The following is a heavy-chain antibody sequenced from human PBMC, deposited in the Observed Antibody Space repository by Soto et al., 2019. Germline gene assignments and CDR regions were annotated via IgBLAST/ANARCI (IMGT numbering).Heavy chain of an antibody. J-gene: IGHJ4*02. V-gene: IGHV3-23*01. D-gene: IGHD6-6*01. CDR1: GFTFSSYA. CDR2: ISGSDDST. CDR3: AKRSSSSTFYY. Sequence: EVQLLESGGGLVQPGESLRLSCAASGFTFSSYAMSWVSQAPGKGLEWVSVISGSDDSTYYADSVKGRFTISRDNSKNTLYLQMNSLRAEDTAVYYCAKRSSSSTFYYWGQGTLVTVSS.